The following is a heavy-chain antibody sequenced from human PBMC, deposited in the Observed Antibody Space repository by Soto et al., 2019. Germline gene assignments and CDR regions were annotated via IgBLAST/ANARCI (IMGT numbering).Heavy chain of an antibody. J-gene: IGHJ4*02. CDR2: IKSQIDGGRI. V-gene: IGHV3-15*01. Sequence: PGGSLRLSCEVFGLTFAKVWMSWIRQAPGKGLEWVGRIKSQIDGGRIDYAAPVKDRFTISRDDSKNTLYLQMNSLKTEDTAVYYCTTSVTGTPRAIDYWGQGNLVTVSS. CDR3: TTSVTGTPRAIDY. D-gene: IGHD1-7*01. CDR1: GLTFAKVW.